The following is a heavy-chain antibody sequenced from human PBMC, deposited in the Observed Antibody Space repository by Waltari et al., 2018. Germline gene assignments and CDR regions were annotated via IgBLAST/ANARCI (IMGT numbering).Heavy chain of an antibody. V-gene: IGHV4-39*01. D-gene: IGHD7-27*01. Sequence: QLQLQESGPGLVKPSETLSLTCSLSSGSITSPDYYWDWIRQSPGKGLGWIGNIYSRGNIHYHPSLGSRVTMSLDSSNNQFALELRSVTAADTAVYYCARHSPGSTWFDPWGQGTLVTVSS. CDR1: SGSITSPDYY. J-gene: IGHJ5*02. CDR3: ARHSPGSTWFDP. CDR2: IYSRGNI.